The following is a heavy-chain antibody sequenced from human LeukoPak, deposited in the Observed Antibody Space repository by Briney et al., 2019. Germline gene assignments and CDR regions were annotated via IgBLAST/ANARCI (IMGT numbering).Heavy chain of an antibody. CDR2: IYSGGST. CDR3: AGDPGRGYCSSTSCYPH. V-gene: IGHV3-66*02. Sequence: PGGSLGLSCAASGFTVSSNYMSWVRQAPGKGLEWVSVIYSGGSTYYADSVKGRFTISRDNSKNTLYLQMNSLRAEDTAVYYCAGDPGRGYCSSTSCYPHWGQGTLVTVSS. D-gene: IGHD2-2*01. CDR1: GFTVSSNY. J-gene: IGHJ4*02.